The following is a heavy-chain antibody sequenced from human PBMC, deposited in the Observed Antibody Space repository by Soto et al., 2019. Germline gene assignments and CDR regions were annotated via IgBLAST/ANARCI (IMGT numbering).Heavy chain of an antibody. D-gene: IGHD3-3*01. CDR1: GGSISSYY. V-gene: IGHV4-59*01. J-gene: IGHJ6*02. CDR2: IYYSGST. CDR3: ARDVRDFWSGYSSGMDV. Sequence: PSETLPLTCTVSGGSISSYYWSWIRQPPGKGLEWIGYIYYSGSTNYNPSLKSRVTISVDTSKNQFSLKLSSVTAADTAVYYCARDVRDFWSGYSSGMDVWGHGTTVTVSS.